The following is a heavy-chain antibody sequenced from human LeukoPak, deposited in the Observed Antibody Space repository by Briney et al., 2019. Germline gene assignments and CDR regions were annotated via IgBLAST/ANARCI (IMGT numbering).Heavy chain of an antibody. J-gene: IGHJ5*02. CDR1: VGSISSYY. CDR2: IYYSGST. D-gene: IGHD3-3*01. V-gene: IGHV4-59*01. Sequence: SETLSLTCTVSVGSISSYYWSWIRQPPGKGLEWIGYIYYSGSTNYNPSLKSRVTISVDTSKNQFSLKLSSVTAADTAVYYCARDPYDLGWFDPWGQGTLVTVSS. CDR3: ARDPYDLGWFDP.